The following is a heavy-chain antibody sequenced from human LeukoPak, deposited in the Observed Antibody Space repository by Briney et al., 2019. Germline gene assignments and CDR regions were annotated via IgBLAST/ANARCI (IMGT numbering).Heavy chain of an antibody. J-gene: IGHJ5*02. CDR1: GGSISSYY. CDR2: IYTSGST. Sequence: LETLSLTCTVSGGSISSYYWSRIRQPAGKGLERIGSIYTSGSTNYNTSLKSRVTMSVDTSKNLFSLKLSSVTAADAAVYYCAKIFSSWSEYNWFDPWGQGTLVTVSS. D-gene: IGHD6-13*01. V-gene: IGHV4-4*07. CDR3: AKIFSSWSEYNWFDP.